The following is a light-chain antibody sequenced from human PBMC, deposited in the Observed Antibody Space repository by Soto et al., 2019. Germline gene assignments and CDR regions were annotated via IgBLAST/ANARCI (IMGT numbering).Light chain of an antibody. Sequence: QSVLRHPRAVCPAPGRKFTSSCCGSTSNIGGNSVSWCRQLAGTAPKLLISHDNKRPSGIPDRFSGSKSGTSATLGITGFHTGDDPDYHCGSWDSSLSAYVFGTGNKVTVL. V-gene: IGLV1-51*01. CDR3: GSWDSSLSAYV. CDR2: HDN. CDR1: TSNIGGNS. J-gene: IGLJ1*01.